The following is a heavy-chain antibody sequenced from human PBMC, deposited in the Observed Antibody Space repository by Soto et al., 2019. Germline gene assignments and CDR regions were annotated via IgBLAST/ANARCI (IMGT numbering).Heavy chain of an antibody. CDR1: GFSFGAYT. J-gene: IGHJ5*02. CDR2: ISPISTSI. Sequence: GGSLRLSCAASGFSFGAYTMSWVRQAPGRGLEWVATISPISTSIRYSDSVRGRFTISRDNAGSSLYLQMDTLRVDDAAVYYCTRVHIAGRDQWGQGPWSPSP. CDR3: TRVHIAGRDQ. V-gene: IGHV3-21*01.